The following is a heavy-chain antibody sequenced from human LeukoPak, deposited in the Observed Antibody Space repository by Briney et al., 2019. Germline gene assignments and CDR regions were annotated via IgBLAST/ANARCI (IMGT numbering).Heavy chain of an antibody. D-gene: IGHD4-17*01. V-gene: IGHV3-23*01. CDR2: ISGSGGST. Sequence: PGGSLRLSCAASRFTFGSYAMNWVRQAPGKGLKWVSTISGSGGSTYYADSVKGRFTISRDNSKNTLYMQMNSLRADDTAVYYCARGGDDYGDPDAFDMWGQGTMVTVSS. CDR3: ARGGDDYGDPDAFDM. J-gene: IGHJ3*02. CDR1: RFTFGSYA.